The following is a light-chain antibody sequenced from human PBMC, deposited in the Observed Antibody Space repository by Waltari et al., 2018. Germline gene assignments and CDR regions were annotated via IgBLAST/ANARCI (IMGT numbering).Light chain of an antibody. Sequence: SSGLTQPPSMSVSPGLPARITCSGDAFAQQVVHWYQQKPGQAPVMVIFKDSERPSEIPERFSGSTSGTTGTLTISGVQAEDEADYYCQSADTTDYVLFGGGTSLTVL. CDR2: KDS. V-gene: IGLV3-25*03. CDR1: AFAQQV. J-gene: IGLJ2*01. CDR3: QSADTTDYVL.